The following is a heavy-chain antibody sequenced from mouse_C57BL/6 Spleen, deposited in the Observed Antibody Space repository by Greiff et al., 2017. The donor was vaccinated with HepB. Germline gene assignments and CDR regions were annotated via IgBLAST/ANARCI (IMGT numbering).Heavy chain of an antibody. V-gene: IGHV1-43*01. Sequence: EVQLQQSGPELVKPGASVKISCKASGYSFTGYYMHWVKQSSEKSLEWIGEINPSTGGTSYNQKFKGKATLTVDKSSSTAYMQLKSLTSEDSAVYYCARAGRGFAYWGQGTLVTVSA. J-gene: IGHJ3*01. CDR2: INPSTGGT. CDR3: ARAGRGFAY. CDR1: GYSFTGYY. D-gene: IGHD3-3*01.